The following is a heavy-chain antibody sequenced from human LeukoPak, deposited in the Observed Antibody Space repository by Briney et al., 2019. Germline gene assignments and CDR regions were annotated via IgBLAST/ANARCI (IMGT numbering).Heavy chain of an antibody. J-gene: IGHJ3*02. Sequence: EGSLRLSCAASGFTVSTNYMSWVRQAPGKGLEWVSLINSGGSTYYADSVKGRFTISRDNSKNTVYLRMNSLRAEDTAVYYCAKDRIAGHDTFDIWGQGTVVTVSS. CDR3: AKDRIAGHDTFDI. V-gene: IGHV3-66*02. D-gene: IGHD6-13*01. CDR1: GFTVSTNY. CDR2: INSGGST.